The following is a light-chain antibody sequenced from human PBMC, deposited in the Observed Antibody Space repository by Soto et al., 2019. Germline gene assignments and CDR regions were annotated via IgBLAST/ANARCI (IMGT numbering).Light chain of an antibody. CDR2: KAS. J-gene: IGKJ1*01. CDR1: QSIGSW. CDR3: QMYNSYSWT. Sequence: MPMTPSPTTLSASLLYRFTITCRASQSIGSWLAWYQQKPGKAPKVLIYKASNLESGVPSRFSGSGSGTEFTLTISSLQPDDSATYYCQMYNSYSWTFGQGTKVDIK. V-gene: IGKV1-5*03.